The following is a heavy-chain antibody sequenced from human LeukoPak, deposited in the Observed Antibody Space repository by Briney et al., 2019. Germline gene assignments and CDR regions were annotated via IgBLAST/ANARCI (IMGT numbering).Heavy chain of an antibody. Sequence: GGSLRLSCAASGFTFSSYEMNWVRQAPGKGLEWVSYISSSGSTIYYADSVKGRFTISRDNAKNTLYLQMNSLRAEDTAVYYCATLISGWSLYWGQGTLVTVSS. D-gene: IGHD6-19*01. CDR1: GFTFSSYE. V-gene: IGHV3-48*03. CDR3: ATLISGWSLY. J-gene: IGHJ4*02. CDR2: ISSSGSTI.